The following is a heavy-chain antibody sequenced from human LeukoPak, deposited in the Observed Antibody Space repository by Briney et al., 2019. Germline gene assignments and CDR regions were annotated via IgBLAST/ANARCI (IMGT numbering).Heavy chain of an antibody. Sequence: GGSLRLSCAASGFTFSSYAMHWVRQAPGKGLEYVSAISSNGGSTYYANSVKGRFTISRDNSKNTLYLQMGSLRAEDMAVYYCARGTDQLPLWGQGTLVTVSS. D-gene: IGHD2-2*01. CDR1: GFTFSSYA. J-gene: IGHJ4*02. V-gene: IGHV3-64*01. CDR3: ARGTDQLPL. CDR2: ISSNGGST.